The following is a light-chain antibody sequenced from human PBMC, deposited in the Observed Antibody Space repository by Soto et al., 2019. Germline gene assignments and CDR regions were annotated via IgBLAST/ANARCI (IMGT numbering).Light chain of an antibody. CDR1: SNDVGHSSF. J-gene: IGLJ1*01. CDR3: NAQADNGKHV. V-gene: IGLV2-8*01. Sequence: QSALTQPPSASGSPGQSVTISCTGNSNDVGHSSFISWYQQHPGKGPKLIIYEVSKRPSGVPDRFSGSKSGNTASLSVSGLQDEDEADYFCNAQADNGKHVFGTGTK. CDR2: EVS.